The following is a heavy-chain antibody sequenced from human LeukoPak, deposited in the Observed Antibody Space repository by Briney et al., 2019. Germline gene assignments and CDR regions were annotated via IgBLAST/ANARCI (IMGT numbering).Heavy chain of an antibody. V-gene: IGHV4-59*01. D-gene: IGHD2-2*01. J-gene: IGHJ3*02. CDR3: AREVVPAATDAFDI. CDR2: IYYSGST. CDR1: GASISSYY. Sequence: SETLSLTCTDSGASISSYYWSWIRQPPGKGLEWIGYIYYSGSTNYNPSLKSRVTISVDTSKNQFSLKLSSVTAADTAVYYCAREVVPAATDAFDIWGLGTMVSVSS.